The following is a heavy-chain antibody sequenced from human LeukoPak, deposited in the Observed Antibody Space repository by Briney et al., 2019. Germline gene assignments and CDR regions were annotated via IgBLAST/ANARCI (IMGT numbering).Heavy chain of an antibody. J-gene: IGHJ3*02. D-gene: IGHD4-17*01. CDR1: GFTFSSYA. CDR3: ANPPSTVTTAFDN. Sequence: PGGSLRLSCAASGFTFSSYAMSWVRQAPGKGLEWVSAISGSGGSTYYADSVKGRFTISRDNSKNTLYLQMNSLRAEDTAVYYLANPPSTVTTAFDNWGQGKMVTGSS. V-gene: IGHV3-23*01. CDR2: ISGSGGST.